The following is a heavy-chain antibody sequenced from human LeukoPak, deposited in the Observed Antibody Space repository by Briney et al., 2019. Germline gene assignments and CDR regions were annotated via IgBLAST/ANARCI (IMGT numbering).Heavy chain of an antibody. J-gene: IGHJ2*01. CDR3: ARAAQQWLRVGWYLDL. V-gene: IGHV1-69*01. CDR2: IIPIFGTA. Sequence: GSSVKVSCKASGGTFSSYAISWVRQAPGQGLEWMGGIIPIFGTANYAQKFQGRVTITADESTSTAYMELSSLRSEDTAVYYCARAAQQWLRVGWYLDLWGRGTLVTVSS. CDR1: GGTFSSYA. D-gene: IGHD6-19*01.